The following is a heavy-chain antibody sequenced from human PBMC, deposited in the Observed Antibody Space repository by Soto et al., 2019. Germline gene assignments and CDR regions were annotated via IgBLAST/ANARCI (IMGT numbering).Heavy chain of an antibody. V-gene: IGHV3-21*01. J-gene: IGHJ6*03. CDR3: ARDQGVYDFPMDV. Sequence: PGGSLRLSCAASGFTFSSYSMNWVRQAPGKGLEWVSSISSSSSYIYYADSVKGRFTISRDNAKNSLYLQMNSLRAEDTAVYYCARDQGVYDFPMDVWGKGTTVTVSS. CDR2: ISSSSSYI. CDR1: GFTFSSYS. D-gene: IGHD3-3*01.